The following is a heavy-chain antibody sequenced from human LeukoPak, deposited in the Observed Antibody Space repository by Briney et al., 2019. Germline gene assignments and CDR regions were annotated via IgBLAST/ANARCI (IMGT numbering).Heavy chain of an antibody. V-gene: IGHV4-39*01. CDR1: GGSISSSSYS. CDR3: ARAGDFDNLDY. D-gene: IGHD3-9*01. CDR2: IYYSGGT. Sequence: SETLSLTCTVSGGSISSSSYSWGWIRQPPGKGLEWIGNIYYSGGTYSNPSLKSRVTISVDTSKNQFSLNLSSVTAADTAVYYCARAGDFDNLDYWGQGTLVTVSS. J-gene: IGHJ4*02.